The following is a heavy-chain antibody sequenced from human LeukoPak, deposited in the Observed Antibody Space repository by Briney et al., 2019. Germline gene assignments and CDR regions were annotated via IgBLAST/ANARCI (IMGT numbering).Heavy chain of an antibody. Sequence: PSETLSLTCTVSGGSISSGSYYWGWIRQPAGKGLEWMGRIYTSGSTNYNPSHKSRVTISVDTSKNQFSLKLSSVTAADTAVYYCARHQWVPAFDIWGQGTMVTVSS. CDR1: GGSISSGSYY. V-gene: IGHV4-61*02. J-gene: IGHJ3*02. CDR3: ARHQWVPAFDI. D-gene: IGHD1-26*01. CDR2: IYTSGST.